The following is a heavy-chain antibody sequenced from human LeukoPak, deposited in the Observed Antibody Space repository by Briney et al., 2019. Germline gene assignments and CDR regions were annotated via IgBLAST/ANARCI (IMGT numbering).Heavy chain of an antibody. Sequence: PGGSLRLSCAASGFTFSSYAMSWVRQAPGKGLEWVSAISGSGGSTYYADSVKGRFTIPRDNSKNTLFLQMNSLRAEDTAVYYCARGRGHQSFFDYWGQGTLVTVSS. CDR2: ISGSGGST. D-gene: IGHD3-10*01. CDR3: ARGRGHQSFFDY. V-gene: IGHV3-23*01. CDR1: GFTFSSYA. J-gene: IGHJ4*02.